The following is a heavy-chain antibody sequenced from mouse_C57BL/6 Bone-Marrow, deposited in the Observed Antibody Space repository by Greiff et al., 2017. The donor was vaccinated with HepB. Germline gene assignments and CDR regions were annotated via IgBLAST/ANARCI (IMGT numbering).Heavy chain of an antibody. J-gene: IGHJ2*01. CDR3: ARHGLLWSDY. CDR2: ISSGGSYT. Sequence: EVKLMESGGDLVKPGGSLKLSCAASGFTFSSYGMSWVRQTPDKRLEWVATISSGGSYTYYPDSVKGRFTISRDNAKNTLYLQMSSLKSEDTAMYYCARHGLLWSDYWGQGTTLTVSS. CDR1: GFTFSSYG. V-gene: IGHV5-6*01. D-gene: IGHD2-1*01.